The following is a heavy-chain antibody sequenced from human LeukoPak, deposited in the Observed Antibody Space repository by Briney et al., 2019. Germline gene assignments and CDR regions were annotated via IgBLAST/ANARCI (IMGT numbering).Heavy chain of an antibody. CDR2: IYHSGNT. Sequence: TSETLSLTCTVSGDSISSDTYSWHWIRQHPGKGLEWIGYIYHSGNTYYNPSLKSRVTISVDTSKRQFFLNLNSVTAADTAIYRCVRSPVRGYYFDFWGQGALVTVPS. V-gene: IGHV4-31*03. CDR1: GDSISSDTYS. J-gene: IGHJ4*02. D-gene: IGHD2-15*01. CDR3: VRSPVRGYYFDF.